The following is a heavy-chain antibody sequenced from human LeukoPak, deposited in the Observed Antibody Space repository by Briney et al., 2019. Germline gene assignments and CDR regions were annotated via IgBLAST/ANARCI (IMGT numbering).Heavy chain of an antibody. CDR3: ARELGVSSGWYYYYYMDV. V-gene: IGHV1-2*02. J-gene: IGHJ6*03. Sequence: ASVKVSCKASGYTFTGYYMHWVRQAPGQGLEWMGWINPNGGGTNYAQKFQGRVTMTRDTSISTAYMELSRLRSDDTAVYYCARELGVSSGWYYYYYMDVWGKGTTVTVSS. CDR2: INPNGGGT. D-gene: IGHD6-19*01. CDR1: GYTFTGYY.